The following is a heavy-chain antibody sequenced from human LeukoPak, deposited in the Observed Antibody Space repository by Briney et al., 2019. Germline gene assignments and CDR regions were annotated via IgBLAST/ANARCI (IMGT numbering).Heavy chain of an antibody. J-gene: IGHJ4*02. Sequence: SETLSLTCAVYGGSFSGYYWSWIRQHPGKGLEWIGEINHSGSTNYNPSLKSRVTISVDTSKNQFSLKLSSVTAADTAVYYCARGHITMPSPPKKRRYYFDYWGQGTLVTVSS. CDR2: INHSGST. CDR3: ARGHITMPSPPKKRRYYFDY. CDR1: GGSFSGYY. V-gene: IGHV4-34*01. D-gene: IGHD3-10*01.